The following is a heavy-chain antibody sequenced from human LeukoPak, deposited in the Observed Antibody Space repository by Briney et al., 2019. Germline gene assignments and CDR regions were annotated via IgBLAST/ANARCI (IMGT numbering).Heavy chain of an antibody. CDR2: ISTYNGNT. V-gene: IGHV1-18*01. D-gene: IGHD5-12*01. CDR3: ARGTTADIDY. CDR1: GYTFSTYG. Sequence: ASVKVSCKASGYTFSTYGISWVRQAPGQGLEWMGWISTYNGNTNYAQKLQGRVTMATDTSTSTAYMELRSLRSDDTAVYYCARGTTADIDYWGQGTLVTVSS. J-gene: IGHJ4*02.